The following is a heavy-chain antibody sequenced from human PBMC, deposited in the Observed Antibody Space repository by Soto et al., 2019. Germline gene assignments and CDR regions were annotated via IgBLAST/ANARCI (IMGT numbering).Heavy chain of an antibody. D-gene: IGHD2-21*02. CDR1: GGFITSDSYY. J-gene: IGHJ4*02. CDR3: ARSIVVVTAADY. Sequence: SETLSLTCTVSGGFITSDSYYWGWIRQSPEKGLEWIASISYSGSTYYNPTLKSRLFISVDTSKNQFSLKLSSVTAADTAVYYCARSIVVVTAADYWGQGTLVTVSS. V-gene: IGHV4-39*01. CDR2: ISYSGST.